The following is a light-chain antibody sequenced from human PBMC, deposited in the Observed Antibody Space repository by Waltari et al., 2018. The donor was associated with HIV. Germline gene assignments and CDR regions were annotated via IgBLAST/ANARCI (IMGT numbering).Light chain of an antibody. J-gene: IGLJ3*02. CDR3: DSYTSSSTVV. CDR2: EVN. V-gene: IGLV2-14*01. Sequence: SALTQPASVSGSPGQSITISCTGTTADVGSYKLVSWYQQPPGKAPKLIIYEVNNRPSWVSNRFSGSKSGNTASLTISVLQADDEADYYCDSYTSSSTVVFGGGTKLTV. CDR1: TADVGSYKL.